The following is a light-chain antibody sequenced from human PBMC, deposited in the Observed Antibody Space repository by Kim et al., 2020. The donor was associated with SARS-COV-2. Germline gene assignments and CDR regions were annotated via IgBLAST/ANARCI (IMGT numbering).Light chain of an antibody. J-gene: IGLJ3*02. CDR3: AAWDAGLTSVV. CDR1: HSNIGRNF. V-gene: IGLV1-47*01. CDR2: RND. Sequence: GQKISIPCSRSHSNIGRNFVYWYRQLPGTAPKLLFYRNDQRPSGVPDRFSVAKSGTSASLAISGLRSEDEGDYYCAAWDAGLTSVVFGGGTQLTVL.